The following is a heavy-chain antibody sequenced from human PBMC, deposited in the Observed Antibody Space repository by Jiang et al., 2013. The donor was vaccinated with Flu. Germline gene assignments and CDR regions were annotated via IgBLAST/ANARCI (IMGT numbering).Heavy chain of an antibody. J-gene: IGHJ6*02. D-gene: IGHD4-17*01. CDR3: ARDREGAYGDYGMDV. V-gene: IGHV4-59*12. CDR2: IYYSGST. CDR1: GGSISSYY. Sequence: GSGLVKPSETLSLTCTVSGGSISSYYWSWIRQPPGKGLEWIGYIYYSGSTYYNPSLKSRVTISVDTSKNQFSLKLSSVTAADTAVYYCARDREGAYGDYGMDVWGQGTTVTVSS.